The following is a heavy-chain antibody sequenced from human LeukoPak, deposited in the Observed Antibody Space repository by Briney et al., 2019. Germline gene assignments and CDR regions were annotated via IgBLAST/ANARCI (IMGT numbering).Heavy chain of an antibody. J-gene: IGHJ3*02. CDR2: MNPNSGNT. CDR1: GYTFTSYD. D-gene: IGHD5-18*01. V-gene: IGHV1-8*01. CDR3: ASARDSYGPDAFDI. Sequence: ASVKVSCKASGYTFTSYDINWVRQATGQGLEWMGWMNPNSGNTGYAQKFQGRVTMTRNTSISTAYMELSSLRSEDTAVYYCASARDSYGPDAFDIWGQGTMVTVSS.